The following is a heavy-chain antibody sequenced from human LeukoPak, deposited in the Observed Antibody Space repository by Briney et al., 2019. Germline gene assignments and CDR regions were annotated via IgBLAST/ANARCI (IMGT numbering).Heavy chain of an antibody. V-gene: IGHV1-2*02. CDR3: ARGRHYYDSSGHFDY. J-gene: IGHJ4*02. CDR2: INPNSGGT. Sequence: ASVKVSCKASGYTSTGYYMHWVRQAPGQGLEWMGWINPNSGGTNYAQKFQGRVTMTRDTSISTAYMELSRLRSDDTAVYYCARGRHYYDSSGHFDYWGQGTLVTVSS. CDR1: GYTSTGYY. D-gene: IGHD3-22*01.